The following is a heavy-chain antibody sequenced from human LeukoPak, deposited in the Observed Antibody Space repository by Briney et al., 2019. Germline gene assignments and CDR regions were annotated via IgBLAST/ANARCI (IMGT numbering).Heavy chain of an antibody. CDR2: ISSSGSTI. Sequence: PGGYLRLSCAASGFTFSDYYMSWIRQAPGKGLEWVSYISSSGSTIYYADSVKGRFTISRDNAKNSLYLQMNSLRAEDTAVYYCARDRVGDWEYFDYWGQGTLVTVSS. D-gene: IGHD1-26*01. V-gene: IGHV3-11*01. J-gene: IGHJ4*02. CDR1: GFTFSDYY. CDR3: ARDRVGDWEYFDY.